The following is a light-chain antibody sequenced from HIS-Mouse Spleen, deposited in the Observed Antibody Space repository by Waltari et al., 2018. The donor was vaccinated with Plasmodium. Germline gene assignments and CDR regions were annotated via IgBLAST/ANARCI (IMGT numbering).Light chain of an antibody. J-gene: IGLJ1*01. V-gene: IGLV2-23*01. CDR2: EGS. Sequence: QSALTQPASVSGSPGQSITISCTVTSSDVGSYNLVSWYQQHPGQAPKPMIYEGSKRPSGVSNRFSGSKSGNTASLTISGLQAEDEADYYCCSYAGSSTYVFGTGTKVTVL. CDR3: CSYAGSSTYV. CDR1: SSDVGSYNL.